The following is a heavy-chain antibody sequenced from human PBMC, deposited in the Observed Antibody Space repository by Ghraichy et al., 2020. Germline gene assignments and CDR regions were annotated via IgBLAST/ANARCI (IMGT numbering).Heavy chain of an antibody. D-gene: IGHD1-26*01. Sequence: SETLSLTCAVSGHSVNSAFYWGWIRQPPGKGLEWLATIYSTGSAYYNPSLQSRLSMSIDTATNQFSLTLTSVTAADTALYFCASRIYVGPHRFDNWGQGALVTVSS. CDR1: GHSVNSAFY. CDR2: IYSTGSA. CDR3: ASRIYVGPHRFDN. J-gene: IGHJ4*02. V-gene: IGHV4-38-2*01.